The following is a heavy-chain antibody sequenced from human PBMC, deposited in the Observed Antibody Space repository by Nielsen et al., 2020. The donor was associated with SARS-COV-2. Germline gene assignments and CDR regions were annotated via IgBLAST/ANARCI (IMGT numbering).Heavy chain of an antibody. CDR2: FDPEDGET. Sequence: ASVKVSCKVSGYTLTELSMHWVRQAPGKGLEWMGGFDPEDGETIYAQKFQGRVTMTEDTSTDTAYMELRSLRSEDTAVYYCATAPGIAAATTGWFDPWGQGTLVTVSS. J-gene: IGHJ5*02. CDR3: ATAPGIAAATTGWFDP. D-gene: IGHD6-13*01. CDR1: GYTLTELS. V-gene: IGHV1-24*01.